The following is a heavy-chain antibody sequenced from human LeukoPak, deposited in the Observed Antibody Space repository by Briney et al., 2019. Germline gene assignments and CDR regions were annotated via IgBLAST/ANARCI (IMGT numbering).Heavy chain of an antibody. V-gene: IGHV3-23*01. CDR1: GFTFSSYG. CDR2: IIGSGGST. CDR3: AKGGHYYYMDV. D-gene: IGHD3-16*01. J-gene: IGHJ6*03. Sequence: GGTLRLSCAASGFTFSSYGMSWVRQAPGKGLEWVSTIIGSGGSTYYADSVKGRFTISRDNAKNSLYLQMNSLRAEDTAVYYCAKGGHYYYMDVWGKGTTVTISS.